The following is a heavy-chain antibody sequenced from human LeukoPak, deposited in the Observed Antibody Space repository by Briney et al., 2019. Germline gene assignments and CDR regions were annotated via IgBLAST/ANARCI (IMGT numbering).Heavy chain of an antibody. CDR1: GGSISSYY. J-gene: IGHJ4*02. CDR3: ARHASIMITFGGVIDYNPEFDY. Sequence: SETLSLTCTVSGGSISSYYWSWIRQPPGKGLEWIGYIYYSGSTNYNPSLKSRVTISVDTSKNQFSLKLSSVTAADTAVYYCARHASIMITFGGVIDYNPEFDYWGQGTLVTVST. V-gene: IGHV4-59*08. CDR2: IYYSGST. D-gene: IGHD3-16*02.